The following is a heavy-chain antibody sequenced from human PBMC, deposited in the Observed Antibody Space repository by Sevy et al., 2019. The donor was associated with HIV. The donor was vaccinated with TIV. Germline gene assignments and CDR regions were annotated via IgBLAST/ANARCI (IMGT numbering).Heavy chain of an antibody. CDR2: ISWNSGSI. Sequence: GGSLRLSCAASGFTFDDYAMHWVRQAPGKGLEWVSGISWNSGSIGYADSVKGRFTISRDNAKNSLYLQMNSLRAEDTALYYCAKEPGLTDSSGGGAFDIWGQGTMVTVSS. CDR1: GFTFDDYA. J-gene: IGHJ3*02. D-gene: IGHD6-19*01. CDR3: AKEPGLTDSSGGGAFDI. V-gene: IGHV3-9*01.